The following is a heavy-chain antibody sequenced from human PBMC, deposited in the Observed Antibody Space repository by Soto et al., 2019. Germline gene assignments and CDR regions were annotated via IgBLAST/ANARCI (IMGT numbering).Heavy chain of an antibody. Sequence: QVELKESGPGLVKPSETLSLTCTVSGLSISSYYWCWILQPPGQGLEWIGYIYYSACTNYNPYLKRRVTISVYSSKNQFSLKLSSVTAADTAVYYCARLEYSSGWYRFGYWGQGTLVTVSS. J-gene: IGHJ4*02. CDR1: GLSISSYY. CDR3: ARLEYSSGWYRFGY. D-gene: IGHD6-19*01. CDR2: IYYSACT. V-gene: IGHV4-59*01.